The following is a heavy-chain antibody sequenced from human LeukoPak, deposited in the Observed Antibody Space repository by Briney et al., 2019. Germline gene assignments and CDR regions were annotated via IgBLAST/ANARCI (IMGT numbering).Heavy chain of an antibody. V-gene: IGHV3-21*01. J-gene: IGHJ4*02. CDR3: AISRMVRGVIDY. CDR1: GFTFSSYS. CDR2: ISSSSSYI. D-gene: IGHD3-10*01. Sequence: GGSLRLSCAASGFTFSSYSMNWVRQAPGKGLEWVSSISSSSSYIYYADSVKGRFTNSRDNAKNSLYLQMNSLRAEDTAVYYCAISRMVRGVIDYWGQGTLVTVSS.